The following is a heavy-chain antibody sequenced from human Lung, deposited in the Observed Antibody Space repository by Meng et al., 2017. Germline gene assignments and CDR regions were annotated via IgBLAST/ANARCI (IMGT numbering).Heavy chain of an antibody. D-gene: IGHD4-11*01. Sequence: QVQLHQWGAGLLKPSETPSLTCVVSGGSFSDYYWSWIRQPPGKGLEWIGEINHSGSTNYNPSLESRATISVDTSQNNLSLKLSSVTAADSAVYYCARGPTTMAHDFDYWGQGTLVTVSS. V-gene: IGHV4-34*01. CDR2: INHSGST. J-gene: IGHJ4*02. CDR1: GGSFSDYY. CDR3: ARGPTTMAHDFDY.